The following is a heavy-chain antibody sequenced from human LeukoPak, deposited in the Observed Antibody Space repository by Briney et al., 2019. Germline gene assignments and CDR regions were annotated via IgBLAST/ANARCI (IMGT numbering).Heavy chain of an antibody. CDR1: GGTFSSYA. CDR2: IIPILGIA. CDR3: ARALVITGTTQMGY. Sequence: ASVKVSCKASGGTFSSYAISWVRQAPGQGLEWMGRIIPILGIANYAQKFQGRVTITADKSTSTAYMELSSLRPEDTAVYYCARALVITGTTQMGYWGQGTLVTVSS. V-gene: IGHV1-69*04. D-gene: IGHD1-7*01. J-gene: IGHJ4*02.